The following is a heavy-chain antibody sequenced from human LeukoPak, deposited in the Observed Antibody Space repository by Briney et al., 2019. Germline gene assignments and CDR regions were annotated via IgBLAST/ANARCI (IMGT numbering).Heavy chain of an antibody. CDR2: ISSSGTTM. V-gene: IGHV3-48*03. J-gene: IGHJ4*02. CDR1: GFTFSNYE. CDR3: ARDSPGV. Sequence: PGGSLRLSCEASGFTFSNYEMNWVRQAPGKGLECVSYISSSGTTMYYADSVKGRFTISRDNVNNTLHLHMTGLRAEDTAIYHCARDSPGVWGQGALVTVSS. D-gene: IGHD3-10*01.